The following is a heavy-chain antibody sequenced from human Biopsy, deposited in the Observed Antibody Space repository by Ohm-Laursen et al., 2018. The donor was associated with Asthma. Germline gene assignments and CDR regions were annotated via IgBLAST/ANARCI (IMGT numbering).Heavy chain of an antibody. CDR2: VTYDGISQ. V-gene: IGHV3-30*03. D-gene: IGHD2-8*01. J-gene: IGHJ6*02. CDR1: GFTFSNYG. CDR3: ARERAGVLGSYNSMDV. Sequence: SLRLSCSASGFTFSNYGMHWVRQVAGKGLDWVAVVTYDGISQYYAESVKGRFTISRDNSRNTLNLQMNSVRPDDTAVYFCARERAGVLGSYNSMDVWGPGTTVTVSS.